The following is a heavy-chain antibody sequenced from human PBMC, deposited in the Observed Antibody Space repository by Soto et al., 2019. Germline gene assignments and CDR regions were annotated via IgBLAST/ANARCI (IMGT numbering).Heavy chain of an antibody. CDR2: ISAYNGNT. CDR1: GYTFTSCV. CDR3: ARFWFGELFPNWFDP. D-gene: IGHD3-10*01. J-gene: IGHJ5*02. Sequence: ASEEVSCRASGYTFTSCVIRWVLQAPVQGLEWMGWISAYNGNTNYAQRLQGRVTMTTDTSTSTAYMELRSLRSDDTAVYYCARFWFGELFPNWFDPWGQGTLVTVSS. V-gene: IGHV1-18*01.